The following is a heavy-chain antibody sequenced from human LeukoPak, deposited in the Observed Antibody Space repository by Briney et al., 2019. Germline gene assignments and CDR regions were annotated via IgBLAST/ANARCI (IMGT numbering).Heavy chain of an antibody. CDR2: INPNSGGT. CDR3: TRGVLPARFDF. CDR1: GYTFNGYH. Sequence: ASVKVSCKASGYTFNGYHMHWVRQAPGQGLEWMGWINPNSGGTNYAQKFQGRVTMTRDTSTSTVYMEVSRLTSDDTAVYYCTRGVLPARFDFWGQGTLVTVSS. D-gene: IGHD2-2*01. V-gene: IGHV1-2*02. J-gene: IGHJ5*01.